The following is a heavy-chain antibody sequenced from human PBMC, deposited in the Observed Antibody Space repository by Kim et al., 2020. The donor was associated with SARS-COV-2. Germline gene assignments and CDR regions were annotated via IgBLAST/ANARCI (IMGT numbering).Heavy chain of an antibody. CDR3: ALSMTPGGTPWSWFDP. CDR2: IY. D-gene: IGHD3-22*01. Sequence: GEYLKISCKGSGYDFSGYWIGWVRQMPGKGLEWMGIIYGPSFEGQVTISADKSISTAFLQWNSLKASDTAMYYCALSMTPGGTPWSWFDPWGQGTLVTVSS. CDR1: GYDFSGYW. V-gene: IGHV5-51*01. J-gene: IGHJ5*02.